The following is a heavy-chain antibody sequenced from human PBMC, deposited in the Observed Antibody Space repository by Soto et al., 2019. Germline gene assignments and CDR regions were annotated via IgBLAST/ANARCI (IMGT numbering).Heavy chain of an antibody. CDR3: AKAPYSSSWYGEEGFDY. CDR1: GFTFSSYG. J-gene: IGHJ4*02. CDR2: ISYDGSNK. V-gene: IGHV3-30*18. D-gene: IGHD6-13*01. Sequence: GGSLRLSCAASGFTFSSYGMHWVLQAPGKGLEWVAVISYDGSNKYYADSVKGRFTTSGDNSKNTLYLQMNSLRAEDTAVYYCAKAPYSSSWYGEEGFDYWGQGTLVTVSS.